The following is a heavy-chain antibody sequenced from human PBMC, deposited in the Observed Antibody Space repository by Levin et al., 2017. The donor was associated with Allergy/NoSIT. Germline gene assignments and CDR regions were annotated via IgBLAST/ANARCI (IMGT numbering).Heavy chain of an antibody. CDR1: GGSFSGYY. CDR2: INHSGST. J-gene: IGHJ4*02. V-gene: IGHV4-34*01. D-gene: IGHD6-13*01. CDR3: ASAIAAAGNDY. Sequence: SETLSLTCAVYGGSFSGYYWSWIRQPPGKGLEWIGEINHSGSTNYNPSLKSRVTISVDTSKNQFSLKLSSVTAADTAVYYCASAIAAAGNDYWGQGTLVTVSS.